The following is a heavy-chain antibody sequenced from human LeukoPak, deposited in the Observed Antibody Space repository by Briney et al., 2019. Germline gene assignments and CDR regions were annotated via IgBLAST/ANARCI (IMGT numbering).Heavy chain of an antibody. V-gene: IGHV4-34*01. CDR3: ARGGPTSSSWYRRSVNWFYP. CDR1: GGSFSGYY. D-gene: IGHD6-13*01. J-gene: IGHJ5*02. Sequence: KPSETLSLTCAVYGGSFSGYYWSWIRQPPGKGLEWIGEINHSGSTNYNPSLKSRVTISVDTSKNQFSLKLSSVTAADTAVYYCARGGPTSSSWYRRSVNWFYPWGQGTLVTVSS. CDR2: INHSGST.